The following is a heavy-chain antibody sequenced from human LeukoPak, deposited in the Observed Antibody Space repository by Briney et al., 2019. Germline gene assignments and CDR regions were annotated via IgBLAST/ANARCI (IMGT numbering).Heavy chain of an antibody. Sequence: GGSRRLSCAASGFTFSSYSMNWVRQAPGKGLEWVSYISSSSSTIYYADAVKGRFTISRDNAKNSLYLQMNSLRAEDTAVYYCARGGDYTGDYWGQGTLVTVSS. V-gene: IGHV3-48*01. CDR3: ARGGDYTGDY. D-gene: IGHD4-17*01. CDR2: ISSSSSTI. CDR1: GFTFSSYS. J-gene: IGHJ4*02.